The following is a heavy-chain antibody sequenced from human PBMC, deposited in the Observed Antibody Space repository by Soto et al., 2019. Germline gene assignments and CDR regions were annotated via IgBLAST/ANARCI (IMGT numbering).Heavy chain of an antibody. D-gene: IGHD6-13*01. Sequence: EVQLVESGGGLVKPGGSLRLSCAASGFTFSSYSMNWVRQAPGKGLEWVSSISSSSSYIYYADSVKGRFTISRDNAKHSLYLQMISLRAEDTAVYYCARDIAAARYYYYYYMDVWGKGTTVTVSS. CDR3: ARDIAAARYYYYYYMDV. CDR1: GFTFSSYS. J-gene: IGHJ6*03. V-gene: IGHV3-21*01. CDR2: ISSSSSYI.